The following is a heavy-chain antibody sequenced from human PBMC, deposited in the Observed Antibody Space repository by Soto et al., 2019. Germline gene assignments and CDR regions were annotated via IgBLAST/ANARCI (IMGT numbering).Heavy chain of an antibody. CDR2: FYYGGSP. V-gene: IGHV4-39*01. J-gene: IGHJ4*02. CDR3: YIDGY. Sequence: QVQLQESGPGLVKPSETLSLTCTVSGDSIRSSSHYWAWNRQPPGKGMEWIGGFYYGGSPYYNSSIKSQVTMSVDTSKNHFTLNLNSVTAADTAVYYCYIDGYWGQGTLVTVSS. CDR1: GDSIRSSSHY. D-gene: IGHD2-2*02.